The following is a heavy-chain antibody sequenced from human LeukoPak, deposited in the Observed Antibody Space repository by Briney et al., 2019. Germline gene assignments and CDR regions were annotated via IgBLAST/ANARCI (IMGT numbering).Heavy chain of an antibody. CDR2: IYHSGST. Sequence: SETLSLTCAVSGGSISSSNWWSWVRQPPGKGLEWIGEIYHSGSTNYNPSLKSRVTISVDKSKNQFSLKLSSVTAADTAVYYCARQRYCSSTSCYGRGYYFDYWGQGTLVTVSS. D-gene: IGHD2-2*01. J-gene: IGHJ4*02. CDR3: ARQRYCSSTSCYGRGYYFDY. V-gene: IGHV4-4*02. CDR1: GGSISSSNW.